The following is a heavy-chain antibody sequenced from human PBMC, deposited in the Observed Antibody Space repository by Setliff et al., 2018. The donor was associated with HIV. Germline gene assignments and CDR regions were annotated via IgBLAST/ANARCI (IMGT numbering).Heavy chain of an antibody. D-gene: IGHD6-13*01. Sequence: PSETLSLTCTVSGGSISSGTYYWSWIRQPAGKGLEWIGRIYTSGSTNYNPFLKGRVTVSVDTSKNHFSLSLSSVTAADTAVYYCARLPDIDSWPFDYWAQGTLVTVSS. V-gene: IGHV4-61*02. J-gene: IGHJ4*02. CDR1: GGSISSGTYY. CDR3: ARLPDIDSWPFDY. CDR2: IYTSGST.